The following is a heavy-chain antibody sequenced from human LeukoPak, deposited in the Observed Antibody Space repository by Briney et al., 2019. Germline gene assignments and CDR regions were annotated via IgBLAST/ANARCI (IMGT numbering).Heavy chain of an antibody. D-gene: IGHD1-20*01. Sequence: GGSLRLSCAASGGTFSSYSMNWVRQAPGKGLEWVSGISSSSSNIYYADSVKGRFIISRDNSKNSLYLQMNSLRAEDTAVYYSARAHNWKSGSFDFWGQGTLVTVSS. CDR1: GGTFSSYS. V-gene: IGHV3-21*01. J-gene: IGHJ4*02. CDR3: ARAHNWKSGSFDF. CDR2: ISSSSSNI.